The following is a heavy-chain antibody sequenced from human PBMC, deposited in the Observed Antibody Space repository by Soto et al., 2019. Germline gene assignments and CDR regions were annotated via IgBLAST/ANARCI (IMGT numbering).Heavy chain of an antibody. V-gene: IGHV3-33*01. CDR2: VWYDGRNK. D-gene: IGHD5-12*01. Sequence: QVQLVESGGGVVQPGRSLRLSCAASGFTFNNYGMHWVRQVPGKGLEWVALVWYDGRNKYYVDSVKGRFTISRDNSKNTLYLEMNSLRDEDTAVYYCVRAAGYSGYDYVYYYGMDVWDQGTTVTVSS. CDR3: VRAAGYSGYDYVYYYGMDV. CDR1: GFTFNNYG. J-gene: IGHJ6*02.